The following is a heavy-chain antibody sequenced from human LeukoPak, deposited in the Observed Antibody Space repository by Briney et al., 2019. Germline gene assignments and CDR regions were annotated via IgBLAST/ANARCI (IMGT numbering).Heavy chain of an antibody. CDR3: ARSDYYDNLDY. D-gene: IGHD3-22*01. CDR1: GFTFSSYW. V-gene: IGHV3-74*01. Sequence: GGSLRLSCAASGFTFSSYWMHWVRQAPGKGLVWVSRINSDGSNINYADSVKGRFTISRDNAKNTLYLQMNSLRVEDMAVYYCARSDYYDNLDYWGQGTLVTVSS. CDR2: INSDGSNI. J-gene: IGHJ4*02.